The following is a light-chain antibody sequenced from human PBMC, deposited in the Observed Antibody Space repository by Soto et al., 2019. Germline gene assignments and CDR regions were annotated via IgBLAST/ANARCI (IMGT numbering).Light chain of an antibody. CDR3: QQYGGSPPAYT. CDR1: QSVDRNY. V-gene: IGKV3-20*01. J-gene: IGKJ2*01. CDR2: ATS. Sequence: EVVLTQSPGPLSLSSGERATLSCRASQSVDRNYLSWFQHKRGQPPRVLVFATSSRAAGTPVRFSGSGSGTIFTLTITRVEPEDFGVYYCQQYGGSPPAYTFGLGTKLEI.